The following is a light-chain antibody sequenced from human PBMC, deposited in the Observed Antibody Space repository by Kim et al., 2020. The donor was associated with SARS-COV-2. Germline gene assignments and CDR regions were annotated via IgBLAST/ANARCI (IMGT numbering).Light chain of an antibody. CDR1: SGSIASNY. CDR2: EDN. Sequence: GNTVTVSFTRSSGSIASNYVQWYQQRPGSSPTTVIYEDNQRPSGVPDRFSGSIDSSSNSASLTISGLKTEDEADYYCQSYDSSTWVFGGGTQLTVL. J-gene: IGLJ3*02. CDR3: QSYDSSTWV. V-gene: IGLV6-57*01.